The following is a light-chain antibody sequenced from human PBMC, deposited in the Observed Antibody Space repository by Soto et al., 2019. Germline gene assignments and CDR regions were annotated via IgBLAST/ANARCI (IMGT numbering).Light chain of an antibody. J-gene: IGKJ1*01. CDR3: QQGYSVPVT. CDR1: QRISNS. Sequence: DIEMTQSTSSLSASVGDRVTITCRASQRISNSLNWYQQKPGKAPKLLIHHASNLQSGVPSRFSGSGSGADFTLTISSLQPEDFAAYYCQQGYSVPVTFGQGTKVDIK. CDR2: HAS. V-gene: IGKV1-39*01.